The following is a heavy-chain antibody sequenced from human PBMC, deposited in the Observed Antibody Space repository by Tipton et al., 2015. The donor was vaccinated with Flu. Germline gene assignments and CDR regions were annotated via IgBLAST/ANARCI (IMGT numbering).Heavy chain of an antibody. V-gene: IGHV4-59*01. CDR3: ARDGAYYYGSGSYYNSVAEYPGDAFDI. D-gene: IGHD3-10*01. CDR2: IYYSGST. Sequence: TLSLTCTVSGGSISSYYWSWIRQPPGKGLEWIGYIYYSGSTNYNPSLKSRVTISVDTSKNQFSLKLSSVTAADTAVYYCARDGAYYYGSGSYYNSVAEYPGDAFDIWGQGTMVTVSS. CDR1: GGSISSYY. J-gene: IGHJ3*02.